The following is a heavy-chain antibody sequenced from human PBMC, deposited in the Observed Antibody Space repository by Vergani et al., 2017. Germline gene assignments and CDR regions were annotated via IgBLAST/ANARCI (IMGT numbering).Heavy chain of an antibody. CDR2: ISAYNGNT. Sequence: QVQLVQSGAEVKKPGASVKVSCKASGYTFTSYGISWVRQAPGQGLEWMGWISAYNGNTNYAQKLQGRVTMTTDTSTSTAYMELRSLRSDDTAVYYCASWTTSVAATSPDAFDIWGQGTMVTVSS. D-gene: IGHD4-11*01. J-gene: IGHJ3*02. V-gene: IGHV1-18*01. CDR1: GYTFTSYG. CDR3: ASWTTSVAATSPDAFDI.